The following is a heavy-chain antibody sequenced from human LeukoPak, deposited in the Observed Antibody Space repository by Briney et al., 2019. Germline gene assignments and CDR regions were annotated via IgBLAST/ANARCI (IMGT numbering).Heavy chain of an antibody. D-gene: IGHD3-3*01. Sequence: SETLSLTCTVSGGSISSYYWSWIRQPPGKGLEWIGYIYTSGSTNYNPSLKSRVTISVDTSKNQFSLKLSSVTAADTAVYYCARGESYYDFWSGNYYYYMDVWGKGTTVTVSS. CDR2: IYTSGST. CDR3: ARGESYYDFWSGNYYYYMDV. CDR1: GGSISSYY. J-gene: IGHJ6*03. V-gene: IGHV4-4*09.